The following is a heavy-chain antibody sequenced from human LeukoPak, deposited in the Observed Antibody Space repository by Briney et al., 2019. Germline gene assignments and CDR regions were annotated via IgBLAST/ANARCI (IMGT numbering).Heavy chain of an antibody. V-gene: IGHV3-23*01. CDR1: GFTFSSYT. CDR2: LSGSGGST. Sequence: GGSLRLSCAASGFTFSSYTMSWVRQAPGKGLEWVSGLSGSGGSTFYADSVKGRFTISRDNSKNTLYLQMNSLRAEDTAVYYCAKKAVTTTPKYYFDSWGQGTLVTVSS. D-gene: IGHD1-1*01. J-gene: IGHJ4*02. CDR3: AKKAVTTTPKYYFDS.